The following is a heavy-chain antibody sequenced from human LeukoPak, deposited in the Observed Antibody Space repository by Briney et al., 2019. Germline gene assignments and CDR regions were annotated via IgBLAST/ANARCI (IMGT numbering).Heavy chain of an antibody. CDR1: GGAISRYY. CDR3: ARGDSYSSTYYTTYYFDY. D-gene: IGHD6-13*01. Sequence: SETLSLTCTVSGGAISRYYWRWIRQRPGRGLEWIGYMCNLRCTNYNPSLKSRVTISADTSKPQFSLKLSSVTAADTAVYYCARGDSYSSTYYTTYYFDYWGQGTLVTVSS. CDR2: MCNLRCT. V-gene: IGHV4-59*01. J-gene: IGHJ4*02.